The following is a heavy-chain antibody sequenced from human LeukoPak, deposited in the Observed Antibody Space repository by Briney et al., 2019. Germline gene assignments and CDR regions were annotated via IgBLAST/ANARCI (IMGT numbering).Heavy chain of an antibody. V-gene: IGHV1-2*02. CDR3: SSLCSVASCHSYFDF. J-gene: IGHJ4*02. D-gene: IGHD2-15*01. CDR2: INPDSGAS. CDR1: AYTFTGGYY. Sequence: ASVTVSCKAAAYTFTGGYYKHWVRQAPGQGLEWMGWINPDSGASTHAQKFQGRVTMTRDTSISTAYMKLTRLTSDDTAVDYCSSLCSVASCHSYFDFWGQGTLVTVTS.